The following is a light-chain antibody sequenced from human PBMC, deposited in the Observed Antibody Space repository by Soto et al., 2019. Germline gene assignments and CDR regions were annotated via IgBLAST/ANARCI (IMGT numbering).Light chain of an antibody. Sequence: QSVLTQPASVSGAPGQSVTISCTGTSSDVGAYKHVSWFQDHPGKAPKLMFYEVSNRPSGVSDRFAGSKAGNTASLTTSGLRAEDEADYYCSSYTSSHALVFGAGTKLTVL. J-gene: IGLJ3*02. CDR1: SSDVGAYKH. CDR3: SSYTSSHALV. V-gene: IGLV2-14*01. CDR2: EVS.